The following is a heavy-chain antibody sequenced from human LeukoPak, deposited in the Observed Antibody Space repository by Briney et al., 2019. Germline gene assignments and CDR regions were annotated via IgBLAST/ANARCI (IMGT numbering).Heavy chain of an antibody. V-gene: IGHV4-39*01. CDR1: GGSFSRSSYN. CDR3: ARQGYSNSSVY. J-gene: IGHJ4*02. Sequence: SETLSLTCTVYGGSFSRSSYNWGWNRPPPGWALEWIGSIYYSGSTYYNPSLKSRVTISVDTSKNQFSLKLTSVTAADTAVYYCARQGYSNSSVYWGQGTLVTVSS. CDR2: IYYSGST. D-gene: IGHD6-6*01.